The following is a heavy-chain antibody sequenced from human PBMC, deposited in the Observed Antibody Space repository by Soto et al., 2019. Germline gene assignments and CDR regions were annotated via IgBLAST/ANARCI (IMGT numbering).Heavy chain of an antibody. D-gene: IGHD7-27*01. V-gene: IGHV3-23*01. CDR3: VKDQTGDLVWYFNL. Sequence: LILSCADSGFDFYRHAINWVLHAPIKKLYWLSMISRGGVNTYYADSVKGRFTITRDTIKNTVFLQMNTLRVEQTPVYYCVKDQTGDLVWYFNLWGSGTLVTGLL. J-gene: IGHJ2*01. CDR1: GFDFYRHA. CDR2: ISRGGVNT.